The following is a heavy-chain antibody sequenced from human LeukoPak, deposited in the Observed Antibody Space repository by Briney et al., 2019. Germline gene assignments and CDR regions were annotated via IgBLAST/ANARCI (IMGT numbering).Heavy chain of an antibody. Sequence: ASVKVSCKASGYTFTSYGISWVRRAPGQGLEWMGWISAYNGNTNYTQKFQGRVTLTTDTSTNTAYMELRSLRSDDTAVYYCARKLVLDYWGQGTVVTVSS. CDR3: ARKLVLDY. CDR2: ISAYNGNT. D-gene: IGHD6-13*01. V-gene: IGHV1-18*01. J-gene: IGHJ4*02. CDR1: GYTFTSYG.